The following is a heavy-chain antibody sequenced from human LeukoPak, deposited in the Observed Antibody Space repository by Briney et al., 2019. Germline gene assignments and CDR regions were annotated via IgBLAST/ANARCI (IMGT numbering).Heavy chain of an antibody. CDR2: IKQDGSEK. CDR3: ARESIAAAFFDY. J-gene: IGHJ4*02. D-gene: IGHD6-13*01. Sequence: SGGSLRLSCAASGFTFSNAWMSWVRQAPGKGLEWVAHIKQDGSEKYYVDSVKGRFTISRDNAKNSLYLQMNSLRAEDTAVYYCARESIAAAFFDYWGQGTLVTVSS. CDR1: GFTFSNAW. V-gene: IGHV3-7*04.